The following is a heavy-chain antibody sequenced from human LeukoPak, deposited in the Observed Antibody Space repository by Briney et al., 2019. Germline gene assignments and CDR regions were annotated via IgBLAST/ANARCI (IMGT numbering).Heavy chain of an antibody. Sequence: SETLSLTCTVSGGSISSSSYYWGWIRQPPGKGLEWIGSIYYSGSTYYNPSLKSRVTISVDTSKNQFSLKLSSVTAADTAVYYCARDEFGDGDYWGQGTLVTVSS. V-gene: IGHV4-39*07. CDR3: ARDEFGDGDY. CDR1: GGSISSSSYY. J-gene: IGHJ4*02. D-gene: IGHD3-10*01. CDR2: IYYSGST.